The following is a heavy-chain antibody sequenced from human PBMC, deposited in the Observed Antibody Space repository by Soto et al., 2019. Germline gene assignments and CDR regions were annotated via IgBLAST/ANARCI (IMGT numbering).Heavy chain of an antibody. J-gene: IGHJ4*01. CDR1: GGSFSSGGYY. CDR2: IYFSGST. CDR3: ARATSFSGHHGY. Sequence: SETLSLTCTVSGGSFSSGGYYWSWIRQLPGKGLEWIGYIYFSGSTYYNPSLKSRITISLDTSENQFSLKLSSVTAADTAVYYCARATSFSGHHGYWGHGTLVTVSS. D-gene: IGHD2-8*02. V-gene: IGHV4-31*03.